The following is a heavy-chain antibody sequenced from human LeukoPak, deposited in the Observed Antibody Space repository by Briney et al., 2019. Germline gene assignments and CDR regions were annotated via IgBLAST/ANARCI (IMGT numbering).Heavy chain of an antibody. CDR2: IYYSGST. J-gene: IGHJ4*02. Sequence: SETLSLTCTVSGGSISSYYWSWIRQPPGKGLEWIGYIYYSGSTNYNPSLKSRVTISVDTSKNQFSLKLSSVTAADTAVYYCARRGRDGYNYYGLYYFDYWGQGTLVTVSS. V-gene: IGHV4-59*01. D-gene: IGHD5-24*01. CDR1: GGSISSYY. CDR3: ARRGRDGYNYYGLYYFDY.